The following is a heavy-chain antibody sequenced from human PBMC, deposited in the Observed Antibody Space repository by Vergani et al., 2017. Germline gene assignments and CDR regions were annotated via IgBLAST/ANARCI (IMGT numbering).Heavy chain of an antibody. CDR3: AKDRRHQLLPLD. V-gene: IGHV3-30*18. J-gene: IGHJ4*02. CDR1: GFSFNTYG. D-gene: IGHD2-2*01. Sequence: QVQLVETGGGVVQPGGSLRLYCATSGFSFNTYGAHWVRQAPGKGLEWVAVISYDGSNKYYADSVKGRFTISRDNSKNTLYLQMNSLRAEDTAVYYCAKDRRHQLLPLDWGQGTLVTVSS. CDR2: ISYDGSNK.